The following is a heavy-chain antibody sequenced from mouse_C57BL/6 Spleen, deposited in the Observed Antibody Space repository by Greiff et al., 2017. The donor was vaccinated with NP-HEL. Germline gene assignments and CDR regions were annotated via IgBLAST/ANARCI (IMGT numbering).Heavy chain of an antibody. V-gene: IGHV1-80*01. CDR3: ANYGSSYAMDY. J-gene: IGHJ4*01. CDR1: GYAFSSYW. D-gene: IGHD1-1*01. CDR2: IYPGDGDT. Sequence: VQGVESGAELVKPGASVKISCKASGYAFSSYWMNWVKQRPGKGLEWIGQIYPGDGDTNYNGKFKGKATLTADKSSSTAYMQLSSLTSEDSAVYFCANYGSSYAMDYWGQGTSVTVSS.